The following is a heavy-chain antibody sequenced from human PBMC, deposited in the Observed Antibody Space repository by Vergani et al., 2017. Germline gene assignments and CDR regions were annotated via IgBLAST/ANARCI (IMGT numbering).Heavy chain of an antibody. V-gene: IGHV4-39*07. Sequence: QLQLQESGPGLVKPSETLSLTCTVSDGSISSSSYYWGWLRQPPGKGLEWIWSIYYSGSTYYNPSLKSRVTISVDTSKNQFSLKLSSVTAADTAVYYCARDPAAAGTSGFDPWGQGTLVTVSS. CDR1: DGSISSSSYY. CDR3: ARDPAAAGTSGFDP. D-gene: IGHD6-13*01. J-gene: IGHJ5*02. CDR2: IYYSGST.